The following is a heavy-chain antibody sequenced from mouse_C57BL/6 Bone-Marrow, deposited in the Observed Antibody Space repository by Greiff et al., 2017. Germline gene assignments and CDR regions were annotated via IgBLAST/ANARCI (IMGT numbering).Heavy chain of an antibody. D-gene: IGHD2-5*01. J-gene: IGHJ1*03. CDR3: DRHYYSNDWYFDV. CDR1: GYTFTSYW. Sequence: QVQLQQPGAELVKPGASVKMSCKASGYTFTSYWITWVKQRPGQGLEWIGDIYPGSGSTNYNEKFKSKATLTVDTSSSTAYMQLSSLRSEASAVYYCDRHYYSNDWYFDVWGTGTTVTVSA. V-gene: IGHV1-55*01. CDR2: IYPGSGST.